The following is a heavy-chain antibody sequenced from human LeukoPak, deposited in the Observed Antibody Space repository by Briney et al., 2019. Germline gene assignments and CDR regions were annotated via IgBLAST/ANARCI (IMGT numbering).Heavy chain of an antibody. CDR3: ARDRPYYYDSSAYYPDF. CDR1: GYTFTSYY. CDR2: INPIGGST. J-gene: IGHJ4*02. V-gene: IGHV1-46*01. Sequence: ASVKVSCKASGYTFTSYYMHWVRQAPGQGLEWMGIINPIGGSTTYAQKFQGRVTMTRDTSTSTAYMELRSLSSDDTAVYYCARDRPYYYDSSAYYPDFWGQGTLVTVSS. D-gene: IGHD3-22*01.